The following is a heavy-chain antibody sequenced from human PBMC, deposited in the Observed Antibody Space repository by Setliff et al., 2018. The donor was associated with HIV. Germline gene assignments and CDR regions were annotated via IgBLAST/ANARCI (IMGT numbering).Heavy chain of an antibody. CDR1: GFTFDDYA. CDR2: ITWNSGSI. CDR3: AKGRYSSSWYYFDY. V-gene: IGHV3-9*03. Sequence: PGGSLRLSCAASGFTFDDYAMHWVRQAPGKGLEWVSGITWNSGSIAYADSVKGRFTISRDNAKNSLYLQMNSLRAEDMALYYCAKGRYSSSWYYFDYWGQGTLVTVSS. D-gene: IGHD6-13*01. J-gene: IGHJ4*02.